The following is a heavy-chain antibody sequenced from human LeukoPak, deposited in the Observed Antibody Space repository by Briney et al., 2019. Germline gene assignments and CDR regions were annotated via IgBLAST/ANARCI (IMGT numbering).Heavy chain of an antibody. CDR1: GFTFTSYA. J-gene: IGHJ5*02. D-gene: IGHD3-22*01. CDR3: ARGLVDVHDSSGYYSNWFDP. V-gene: IGHV3-23*01. Sequence: PGGSLRLSCAASGFTFTSYAMTWVRQAPGKGLEWVSAISGSGANTYYADSVKGRFTISRDSSKNTLYVQMNSLRVEDTAVYYCARGLVDVHDSSGYYSNWFDPWGQGTLVTVSS. CDR2: ISGSGANT.